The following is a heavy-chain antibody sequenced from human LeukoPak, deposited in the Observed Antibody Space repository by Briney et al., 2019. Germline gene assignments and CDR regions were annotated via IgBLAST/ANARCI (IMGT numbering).Heavy chain of an antibody. J-gene: IGHJ3*02. CDR2: IYYSGST. Sequence: SETLSLTCTVSGGSISSYYWSWIRQPPGKGLEWIGYIYYSGSTNYNPSLKSRVTISVDTSKNQFSLKLSSVTAADTAVYYCVRQISYYYDSSGDGAFDIWGQGTMVTVSS. V-gene: IGHV4-59*08. D-gene: IGHD3-22*01. CDR1: GGSISSYY. CDR3: VRQISYYYDSSGDGAFDI.